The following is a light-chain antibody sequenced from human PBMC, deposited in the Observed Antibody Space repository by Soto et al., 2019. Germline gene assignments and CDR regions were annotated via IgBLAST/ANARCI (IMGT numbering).Light chain of an antibody. Sequence: DIQLTQSPSSLSASVGDRVTFTCRVSQGITSYLNWCRQKPGKVPNPLIYSTSNLQSGVPSRFSGSGAATDFPLTISNRQPEDVASYYGQRTYSASPLGQGTRLEI. J-gene: IGKJ5*01. CDR3: QRTYSASP. CDR2: STS. V-gene: IGKV1-27*01. CDR1: QGITSY.